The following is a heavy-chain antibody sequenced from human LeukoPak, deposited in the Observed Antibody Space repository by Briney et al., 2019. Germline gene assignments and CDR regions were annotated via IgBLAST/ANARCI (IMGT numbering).Heavy chain of an antibody. CDR1: GFTVSSNY. CDR3: AREGFGSWSYYLDH. D-gene: IGHD3-10*01. Sequence: PGGSLRLSCAASGFTVSSNYMSWVRQAPGKGLEWVSVLYRGGSTYYADSVKGRFTISRDNSKNTLLLQMNSLRAEDTAVYYCAREGFGSWSYYLDHWGQGTLVTVSS. J-gene: IGHJ4*02. V-gene: IGHV3-53*01. CDR2: LYRGGST.